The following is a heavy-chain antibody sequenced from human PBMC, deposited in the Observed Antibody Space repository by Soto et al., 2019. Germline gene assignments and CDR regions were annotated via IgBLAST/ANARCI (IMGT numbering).Heavy chain of an antibody. J-gene: IGHJ1*01. D-gene: IGHD1-26*01. CDR2: IYYSGST. Sequence: QLQLQESGPGLVKPSETLSLICTVSGGSISSSSYYWGWIRQPPGKGLEWIGSIYYSGSTYYNPSLKSRVTISVDTSKNQFSLNLSSVTAADTAVYYCARHGATPEYFQHWGQGTLVTVSS. CDR3: ARHGATPEYFQH. V-gene: IGHV4-39*01. CDR1: GGSISSSSYY.